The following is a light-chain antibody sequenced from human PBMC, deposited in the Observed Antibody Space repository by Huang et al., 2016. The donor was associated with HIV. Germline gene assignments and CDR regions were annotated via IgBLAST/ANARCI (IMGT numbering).Light chain of an antibody. V-gene: IGKV1-39*01. CDR2: GKF. Sequence: DIQLTQSPSSLSASVGDRVTITCRASQSITTYLNWYQQRPGKAPQLLIYGKFNLQSGVPSRFSGGGSGTDFTLTISSLQREDFATYYCQQSDVTPWTFGQGTTVDIK. J-gene: IGKJ1*01. CDR1: QSITTY. CDR3: QQSDVTPWT.